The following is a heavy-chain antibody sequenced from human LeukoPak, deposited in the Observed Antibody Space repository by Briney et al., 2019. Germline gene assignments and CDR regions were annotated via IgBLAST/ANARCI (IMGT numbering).Heavy chain of an antibody. CDR1: GYSISSGYY. Sequence: SETLSLTCTVSGYSISSGYYWGWIRQPPGKGLEWIGEINHSGSTNYNPSLKSRVTISVDTSKNQFSLKLSSVTAADTAVYYCARPARDIVVGEQKIMYYYYYMDVWGKGTTVTISS. D-gene: IGHD2-15*01. J-gene: IGHJ6*03. CDR3: ARPARDIVVGEQKIMYYYYYMDV. V-gene: IGHV4-38-2*02. CDR2: INHSGST.